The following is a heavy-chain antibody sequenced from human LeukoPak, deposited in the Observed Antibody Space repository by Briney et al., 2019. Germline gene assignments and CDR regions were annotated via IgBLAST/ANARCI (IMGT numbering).Heavy chain of an antibody. V-gene: IGHV3-30*18. J-gene: IGHJ4*02. Sequence: GRSLRLSCAASGFTFSSYGMHWVRQAPGKGLEWVAVISYDGSNKYYADSVKGRFTISRDNSKNTLYLQMNSLRAEDTAVYYCAKDDHYYGSGRGGNYFDYWGQGTLVTVSS. CDR1: GFTFSSYG. CDR2: ISYDGSNK. CDR3: AKDDHYYGSGRGGNYFDY. D-gene: IGHD3-10*01.